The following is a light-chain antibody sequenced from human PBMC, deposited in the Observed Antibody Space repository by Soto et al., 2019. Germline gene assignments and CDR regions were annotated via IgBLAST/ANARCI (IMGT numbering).Light chain of an antibody. CDR1: SSDVGVYNY. CDR3: SSYAGSNNVV. V-gene: IGLV2-8*01. CDR2: EVS. Sequence: QSALTQPPSASGSPGQSVTISCTGTSSDVGVYNYVSWYQQHPGKAPKLLIYEVSKRPSGVPDRFSGSKSGNTAALTVSGXXXXXXXXFXCSSYAGSNNVVFGGGTK. J-gene: IGLJ2*01.